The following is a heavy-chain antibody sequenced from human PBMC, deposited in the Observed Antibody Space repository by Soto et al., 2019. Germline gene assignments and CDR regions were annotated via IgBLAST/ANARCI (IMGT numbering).Heavy chain of an antibody. CDR2: IYNDGTYS. V-gene: IGHV3-74*01. D-gene: IGHD3-10*01. CDR3: TRGPRPISTGTGAY. CDR1: EVIFKMYW. J-gene: IGHJ4*02. Sequence: LSLSCAAAEVIFKMYWMHWVRKSPGKGLVWISRIYNDGTYSDYADSVRGRFTISRDNVNDTLYLQMNNLRAEDSGLYYCTRGPRPISTGTGAYWGQGTQVTVSS.